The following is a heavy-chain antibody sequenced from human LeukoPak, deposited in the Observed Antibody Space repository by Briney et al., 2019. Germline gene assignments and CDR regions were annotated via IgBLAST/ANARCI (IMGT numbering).Heavy chain of an antibody. J-gene: IGHJ5*02. V-gene: IGHV3-23*01. D-gene: IGHD3-22*01. CDR1: GFTFSSYG. CDR3: ARDLGQYYDTSDNWFDP. Sequence: GGSLRLPCAASGFTFSSYGMSWVRQAPGKGLEWVSAISGSGGSTYYADSVKGRFTISRDNSKNTLYLQMNSLRAEDTAVYYCARDLGQYYDTSDNWFDPWGQGTLVTVSS. CDR2: ISGSGGST.